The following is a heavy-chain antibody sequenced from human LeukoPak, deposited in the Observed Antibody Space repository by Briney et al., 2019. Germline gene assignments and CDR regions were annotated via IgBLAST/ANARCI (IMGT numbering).Heavy chain of an antibody. CDR1: GYPIGLDYY. V-gene: IGHV4-38-2*02. D-gene: IGHD5-24*01. CDR2: FHRGRI. Sequence: SETLSLTCKVSGYPIGLDYYWVWIRQAPGGGLQWIGGFHRGRIQYNSALKSRVTISIDSSKNQFSLRMWPVTAADAAFYFCARAPSSYESGDGYPNLGWLDPWGQGALVTVSS. J-gene: IGHJ5*02. CDR3: ARAPSSYESGDGYPNLGWLDP.